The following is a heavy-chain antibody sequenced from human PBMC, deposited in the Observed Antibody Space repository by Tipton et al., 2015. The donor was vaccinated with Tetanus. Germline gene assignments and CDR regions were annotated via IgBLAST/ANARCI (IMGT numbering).Heavy chain of an antibody. CDR3: ARSSGFESSGYHIPPDF. CDR2: IYMDGGT. J-gene: IGHJ4*02. D-gene: IGHD3-22*01. V-gene: IGHV3-53*01. CDR1: GFTVSGNY. Sequence: VQLVQSGGGLIQPGGSLRLSCAASGFTVSGNYINWVRQAPGKGLEWVSVIYMDGGTVYADSVKGRVTISRDNSKDTVYLQMNSLRGEDTAVYYCARSSGFESSGYHIPPDFWGQGTLVTVSS.